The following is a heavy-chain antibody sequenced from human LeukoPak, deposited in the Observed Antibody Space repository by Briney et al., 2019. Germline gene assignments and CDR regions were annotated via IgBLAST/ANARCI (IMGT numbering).Heavy chain of an antibody. CDR1: GFTFSSYA. Sequence: GGSLRLSCAASGFTFSSYAMSWVRQAPGKGLEWVSAISGSGGSTYYADSVKGRFTISRDNSKNTLYLQMNSLRAEDTAVYYCARPYSSGWYVDFQHWGQGTLVTVSS. D-gene: IGHD6-19*01. J-gene: IGHJ1*01. CDR3: ARPYSSGWYVDFQH. V-gene: IGHV3-23*01. CDR2: ISGSGGST.